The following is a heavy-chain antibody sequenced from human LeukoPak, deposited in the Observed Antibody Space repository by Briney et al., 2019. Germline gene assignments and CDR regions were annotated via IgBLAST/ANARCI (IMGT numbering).Heavy chain of an antibody. V-gene: IGHV1-18*01. J-gene: IGHJ4*02. CDR2: ISAYNGNT. CDR1: GYTFTSYG. CDR3: ARGPKWTGSYYYFDS. Sequence: GASVKVSCKASGYTFTSYGISWVRQAPGQGREWMGWISAYNGNTNYAQKLQGRVTMTTDTSTSTAYMELRSLRSDDTAVYYCARGPKWTGSYYYFDSWGQGTLVTVSS. D-gene: IGHD1-26*01.